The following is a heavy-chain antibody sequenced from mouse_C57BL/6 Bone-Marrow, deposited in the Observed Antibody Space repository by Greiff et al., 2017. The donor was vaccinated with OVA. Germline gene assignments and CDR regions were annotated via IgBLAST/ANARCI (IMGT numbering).Heavy chain of an antibody. CDR3: ARSPTYYGSSYYAMDY. D-gene: IGHD1-1*01. CDR1: GFTFTDYY. CDR2: IRNKANGYTT. J-gene: IGHJ4*01. Sequence: EVQGVESGGGLVQPGGSLSLSCAASGFTFTDYYMSWVRQPPGKALEWLGFIRNKANGYTTEYSASVKGRFTISRDNSQSILYLQMNALRAEDSATYYCARSPTYYGSSYYAMDYWGQGTSVTVSS. V-gene: IGHV7-3*01.